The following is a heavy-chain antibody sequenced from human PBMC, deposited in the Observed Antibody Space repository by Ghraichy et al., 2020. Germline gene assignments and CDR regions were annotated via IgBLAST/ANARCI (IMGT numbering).Heavy chain of an antibody. V-gene: IGHV4-59*01. CDR1: GGSISSYY. D-gene: IGHD3-3*01. Sequence: SETLSLTCTVSGGSISSYYWSWIRQPPGKGLEWIGYIYYSGSTNYNPSLKSRVTISVDTSKNQFSLKLSSVTAADTAVYYCARAFDRAYYDFWSGYSDAFDIWGQGTMVTVSS. J-gene: IGHJ3*02. CDR3: ARAFDRAYYDFWSGYSDAFDI. CDR2: IYYSGST.